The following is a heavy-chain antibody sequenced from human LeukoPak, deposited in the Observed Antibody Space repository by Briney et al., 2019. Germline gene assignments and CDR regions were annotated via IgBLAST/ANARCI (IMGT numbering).Heavy chain of an antibody. V-gene: IGHV3-30*04. CDR1: GFTFSSYA. CDR3: ARGSLGTTTVDY. CDR2: ISYDGSKK. D-gene: IGHD1-26*01. J-gene: IGHJ4*02. Sequence: GGSLRLSCAASGFTFSSYAMHWVRQAPGKGLEWVAVISYDGSKKYYADSVKGRFTISRDNSKNTLYLQMNSLRAEDTAVYYCARGSLGTTTVDYWGQGTLVTVSS.